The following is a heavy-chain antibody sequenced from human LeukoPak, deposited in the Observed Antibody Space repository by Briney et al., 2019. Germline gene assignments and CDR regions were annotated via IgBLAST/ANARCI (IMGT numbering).Heavy chain of an antibody. D-gene: IGHD2-2*01. J-gene: IGHJ4*02. CDR2: IYYSGST. V-gene: IGHV4-39*01. Sequence: SETLSLTCTVSGGSISSSSYYWGWIRQPPGKGLEWIGSIYYSGSTYYNPSLKSRVTISVDTSKNQFSLKLSSVTVADTAVYYCPRHKAPAAAMVDNWGQETRVTVSS. CDR1: GGSISSSSYY. CDR3: PRHKAPAAAMVDN.